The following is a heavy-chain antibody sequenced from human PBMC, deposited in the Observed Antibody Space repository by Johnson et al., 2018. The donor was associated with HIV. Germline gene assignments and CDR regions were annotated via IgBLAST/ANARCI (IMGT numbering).Heavy chain of an antibody. D-gene: IGHD7-27*01. CDR2: IYSGGST. CDR3: AMYRLGIDACDI. V-gene: IGHV3-66*01. CDR1: GFTVSSNY. Sequence: VQLVESGGGLVQPGGSLRLSCAASGFTVSSNYMSWVRQAPGKGLEWVSVIYSGGSTYYADSVKGRFTISRDNSKNTLCLQMNSLRAEDTAVYYCAMYRLGIDACDIWGQGTMVTVSS. J-gene: IGHJ3*02.